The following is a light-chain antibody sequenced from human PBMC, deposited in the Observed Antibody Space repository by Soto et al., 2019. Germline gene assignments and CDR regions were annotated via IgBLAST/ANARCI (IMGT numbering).Light chain of an antibody. CDR2: EVS. CDR1: SSDVCGYNY. Sequence: QSALTQPASVSGSPGQSITISCTGTSSDVCGYNYVSWYQQHPGKAPKVMIYEVSNRPSGVSNRFSGSKSGNTASLTISGLQAEDEADYYCSSYTRSSTRVFGGGTKLTVL. CDR3: SSYTRSSTRV. V-gene: IGLV2-14*01. J-gene: IGLJ3*02.